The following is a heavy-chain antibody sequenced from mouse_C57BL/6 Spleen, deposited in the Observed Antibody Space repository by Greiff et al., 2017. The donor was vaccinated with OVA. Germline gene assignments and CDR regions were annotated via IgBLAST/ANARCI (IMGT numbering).Heavy chain of an antibody. D-gene: IGHD1-1*01. CDR2: IHPNSGST. CDR3: SSNTRPGSSYDWYFDV. J-gene: IGHJ1*03. V-gene: IGHV1-64*01. CDR1: GYTFTSYW. Sequence: QVQLQQPGAELVKPGASVKLSCKASGYTFTSYWMHWVKQRPGQGLEWIGMIHPNSGSTNYNEQFKRKATLTVDKSSSTSYIQLSSLTSEDSAVYYCSSNTRPGSSYDWYFDVWGTGTTVTVSS.